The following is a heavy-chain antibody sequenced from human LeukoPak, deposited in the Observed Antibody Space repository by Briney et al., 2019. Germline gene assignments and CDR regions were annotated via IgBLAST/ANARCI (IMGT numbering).Heavy chain of an antibody. J-gene: IGHJ6*03. CDR3: ARDWPRIAAAGLRGYYMDV. Sequence: ASVKVSCKASGYTFTSYYMHWVRQAPGQGLEWMGWINPNSGGTNYAQKFQGRVTMTRDTSISTAYMELSRLRSDDTAVYYCARDWPRIAAAGLRGYYMDVWGKGTTVTVSS. V-gene: IGHV1-2*02. D-gene: IGHD6-13*01. CDR2: INPNSGGT. CDR1: GYTFTSYY.